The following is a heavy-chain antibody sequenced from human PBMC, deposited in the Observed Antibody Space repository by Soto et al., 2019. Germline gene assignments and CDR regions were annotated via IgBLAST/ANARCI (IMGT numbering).Heavy chain of an antibody. V-gene: IGHV3-23*01. J-gene: IGHJ4*02. CDR2: ISGSGGST. CDR1: GFTFSSYA. Sequence: PGGSLRLSCAASGFTFSSYAMSWVRQAPGKGLEWVSAISGSGGSTYYADSVKGRFTISRDNSKNTLYLQMNSLRAEDTAVYYCAKDPLYDSSGYYYGYFDYCGQGTLVTVSS. CDR3: AKDPLYDSSGYYYGYFDY. D-gene: IGHD3-22*01.